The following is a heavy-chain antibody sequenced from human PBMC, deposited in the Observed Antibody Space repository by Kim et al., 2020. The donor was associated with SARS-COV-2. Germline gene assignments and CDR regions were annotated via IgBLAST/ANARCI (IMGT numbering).Heavy chain of an antibody. CDR1: GGTFSSYA. J-gene: IGHJ4*02. D-gene: IGHD3-10*01. CDR2: IIPIFGTA. V-gene: IGHV1-69*13. Sequence: SVKVSCKASGGTFSSYAISWVRQAPGQGLEWMGGIIPIFGTANYAQKFQGRVTITADESTSTAYMELSSLRSEDTAVYYCARGVWGYYGSGDEFDYWGQGTLVTVSS. CDR3: ARGVWGYYGSGDEFDY.